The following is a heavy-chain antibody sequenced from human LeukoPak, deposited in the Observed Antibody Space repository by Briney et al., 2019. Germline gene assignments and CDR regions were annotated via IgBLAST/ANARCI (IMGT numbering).Heavy chain of an antibody. Sequence: GGSLRLSCAASGFTFSSYGMHWVRQAPGKGLEWAAVISYDGSNKYYADSVKGRFTISRDNSKSTLYLQMNSLRAEDTAVYYCAKEYDDILTGYSGGFDYWGQGTLVTVSS. CDR2: ISYDGSNK. CDR1: GFTFSSYG. D-gene: IGHD3-9*01. J-gene: IGHJ4*02. CDR3: AKEYDDILTGYSGGFDY. V-gene: IGHV3-30*18.